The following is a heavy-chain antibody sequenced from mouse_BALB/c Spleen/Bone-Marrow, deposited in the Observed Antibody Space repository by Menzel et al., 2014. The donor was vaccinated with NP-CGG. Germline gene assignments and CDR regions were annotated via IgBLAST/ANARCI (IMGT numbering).Heavy chain of an antibody. J-gene: IGHJ4*01. Sequence: VQLQQSGPELVKPGASMKISCKASYYSFTGYTMNWVKQSHGKNLEWIGLINPYNGGTTYNQKFKGKATLTVDKSSSTAYMELLSLTSEDSAVYHCARSRLPHYYVMDYWGQGTSVTVSS. V-gene: IGHV1-18*01. CDR2: INPYNGGT. CDR3: ARSRLPHYYVMDY. D-gene: IGHD5-1*01. CDR1: YYSFTGYT.